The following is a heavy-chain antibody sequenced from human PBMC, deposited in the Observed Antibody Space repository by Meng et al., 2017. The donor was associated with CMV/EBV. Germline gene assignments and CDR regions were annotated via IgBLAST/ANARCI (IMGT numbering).Heavy chain of an antibody. CDR3: AGGGYSYGFFWFDP. CDR2: IIPIFGTT. J-gene: IGHJ5*02. CDR1: GGTFSSYA. Sequence: QVQLVQSGAEVKKPGSSVKVSCKASGGTFSSYAISWVRQAPGQGLEWMGGIIPIFGTTNYAQKFQGRVTITADKSTSAAYMELSSLRSEDTAVYYCAGGGYSYGFFWFDPWGQGSLVTVSS. V-gene: IGHV1-69*06. D-gene: IGHD5-18*01.